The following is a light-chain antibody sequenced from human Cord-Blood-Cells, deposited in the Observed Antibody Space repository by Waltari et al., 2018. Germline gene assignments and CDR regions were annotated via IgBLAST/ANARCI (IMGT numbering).Light chain of an antibody. Sequence: EIVMTQSPATLSVSPGERATLSCRASQSVSSNLAWYQQKPGQAPRLLIYGASTRATGIPARFSGIESGTVFTLTISSLQSEYFAVYYCQQYNNWPGWTFGQGTKVEIK. J-gene: IGKJ1*01. V-gene: IGKV3-15*01. CDR1: QSVSSN. CDR2: GAS. CDR3: QQYNNWPGWT.